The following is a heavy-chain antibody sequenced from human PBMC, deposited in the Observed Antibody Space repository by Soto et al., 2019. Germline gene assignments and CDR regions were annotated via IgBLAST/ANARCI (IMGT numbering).Heavy chain of an antibody. Sequence: SETLSLTCTVSGGSISSYYWSWIRQPPGKGLEWIGYIYYSGSTNYNPSLKSRVTISVDTSKNQFSLKLSSVTAADTAVYYCARDQQSSGWLNGFDYWGQGTLVTVSS. CDR3: ARDQQSSGWLNGFDY. CDR2: IYYSGST. D-gene: IGHD6-19*01. V-gene: IGHV4-59*01. J-gene: IGHJ4*02. CDR1: GGSISSYY.